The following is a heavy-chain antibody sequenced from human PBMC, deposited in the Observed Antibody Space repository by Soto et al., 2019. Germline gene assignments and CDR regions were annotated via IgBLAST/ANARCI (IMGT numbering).Heavy chain of an antibody. Sequence: QLQLQESGPGLVKPSETLSLTCTVSGGSISSSSYYWGWIRQPPGKGLEWIGSIYYSGSTYYNPSLKSRVTISVDTSKNQFSLKLSSVTAADTAVYYCARHDTMVRELGVYWGQGTLVTVSS. D-gene: IGHD3-10*01. V-gene: IGHV4-39*01. CDR1: GGSISSSSYY. CDR3: ARHDTMVRELGVY. J-gene: IGHJ4*02. CDR2: IYYSGST.